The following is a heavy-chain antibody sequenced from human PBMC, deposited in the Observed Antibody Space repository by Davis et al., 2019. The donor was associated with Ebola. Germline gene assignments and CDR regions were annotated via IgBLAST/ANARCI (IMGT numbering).Heavy chain of an antibody. V-gene: IGHV4-59*12. D-gene: IGHD5-12*01. J-gene: IGHJ6*02. CDR2: IYYSGST. CDR3: ARDSTFGYTTSLYVGDFYVMDV. Sequence: SETLSLTCTVSGGSISSYYWSWIRQPPGKGLEWIGYIYYSGSTNYNPSLKSRVTISVDTSKNQFSLKLSSVTAADTAVYYCARDSTFGYTTSLYVGDFYVMDVWGQGTTVIVSS. CDR1: GGSISSYY.